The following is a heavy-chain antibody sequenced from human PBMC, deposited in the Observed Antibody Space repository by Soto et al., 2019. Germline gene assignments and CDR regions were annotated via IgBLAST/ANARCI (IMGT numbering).Heavy chain of an antibody. CDR2: TYYRSKWYN. CDR3: ARDLVVVAATISGYYYYGMDV. CDR1: GDSVSSNSAA. Sequence: QSQTLSLTCAISGDSVSSNSAAWNWIRQSPSRGLEWLGRTYYRSKWYNDYAVSVKSRITINPDTSKNQFSLQLNSVTPEDTAVYYCARDLVVVAATISGYYYYGMDVWGQGTTVTVSS. J-gene: IGHJ6*02. V-gene: IGHV6-1*01. D-gene: IGHD2-15*01.